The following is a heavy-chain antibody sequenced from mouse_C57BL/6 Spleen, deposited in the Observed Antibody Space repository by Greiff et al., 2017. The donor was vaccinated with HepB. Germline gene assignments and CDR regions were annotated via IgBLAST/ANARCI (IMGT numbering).Heavy chain of an antibody. CDR2: IYPGSGNT. CDR1: GYTFTDYY. D-gene: IGHD2-4*01. V-gene: IGHV1-76*01. J-gene: IGHJ2*01. Sequence: QVQLQQSGAELVRPGASVKLSCKASGYTFTDYYINWVKQRPGQGLEWIARIYPGSGNTYYNEKFKGKATLTAEKSSSTAYMQLSSLTSEDSAVYFCAREGMHRLRRGNYFDYWGQGTTLTVSS. CDR3: AREGMHRLRRGNYFDY.